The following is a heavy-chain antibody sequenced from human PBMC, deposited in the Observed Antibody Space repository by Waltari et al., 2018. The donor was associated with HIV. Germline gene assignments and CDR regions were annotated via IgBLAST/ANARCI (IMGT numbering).Heavy chain of an antibody. Sequence: ESGGGLVQPGGSLRLSCAASGFTFSSYWMSWVRQAPGEGLEWVANIKQDGSEKYYVDSVKGRFTISRDNAKNSLYLQVNSLRAEDTAVYYCARGGIRIVGGDAFDIWGQGTMVTVSS. CDR1: GFTFSSYW. CDR3: ARGGIRIVGGDAFDI. CDR2: IKQDGSEK. V-gene: IGHV3-7*04. J-gene: IGHJ3*02. D-gene: IGHD3-16*01.